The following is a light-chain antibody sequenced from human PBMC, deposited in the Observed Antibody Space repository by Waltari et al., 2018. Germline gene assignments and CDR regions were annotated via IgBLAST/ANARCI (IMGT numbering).Light chain of an antibody. V-gene: IGLV2-14*01. CDR3: SSYTTSSAPGV. J-gene: IGLJ1*01. Sequence: QSALTQPASVSGSPGQSITLSCSGTDSDVGAYDFVSRYQQHPGKAPPLIIYEVSNRPSGISNRFSASKSGNTASLTISGLQAEDEADYYCSSYTTSSAPGVFGTGTRVTVL. CDR1: DSDVGAYDF. CDR2: EVS.